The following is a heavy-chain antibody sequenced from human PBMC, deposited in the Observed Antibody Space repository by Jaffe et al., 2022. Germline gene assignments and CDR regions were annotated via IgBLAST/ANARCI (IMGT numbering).Heavy chain of an antibody. V-gene: IGHV3-48*01. CDR3: ARDRGTMVGTVFYYYMDV. D-gene: IGHD3-3*01. Sequence: EVQLVESGGGLIQPGGSLRLSCAASGFTFSDYSMNWVRQAPGKGLEWVSYISSSRGLTYYADSVKGRFTISRDNAKNSLNLQMNSLRAEDTAVYYCARDRGTMVGTVFYYYMDVWGKGTTVTVSS. J-gene: IGHJ6*03. CDR1: GFTFSDYS. CDR2: ISSSRGLT.